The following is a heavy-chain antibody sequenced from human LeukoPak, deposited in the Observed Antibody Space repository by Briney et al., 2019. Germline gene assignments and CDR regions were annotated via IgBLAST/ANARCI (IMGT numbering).Heavy chain of an antibody. CDR2: ISGSGYGT. Sequence: GGSLRLSCAASGFAFSNYAMSWVRQAPGTGLEWVSAISGSGYGTFYADSVKGRFTISRDNSKTSLYLQMNSLRAEDTALYYCAKDLSCVTMVQGGCNWFDPWGQGTLVTVSS. D-gene: IGHD3-10*01. V-gene: IGHV3-23*01. J-gene: IGHJ5*02. CDR1: GFAFSNYA. CDR3: AKDLSCVTMVQGGCNWFDP.